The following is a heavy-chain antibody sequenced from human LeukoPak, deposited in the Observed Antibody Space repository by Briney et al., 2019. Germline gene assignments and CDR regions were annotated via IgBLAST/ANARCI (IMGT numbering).Heavy chain of an antibody. CDR3: ARGRHRPRIAAAGTHYYYGMDV. CDR2: INHSGST. J-gene: IGHJ6*02. V-gene: IGHV4-34*01. Sequence: SETLSLTCAVYGGSFSGYYWSWIRQPPGKGLEWTGEINHSGSTNYNPSLKSRVTISVDTSKNQFSLKLSSVTAADTAVYYCARGRHRPRIAAAGTHYYYGMDVWGQGTTVTVSS. D-gene: IGHD6-13*01. CDR1: GGSFSGYY.